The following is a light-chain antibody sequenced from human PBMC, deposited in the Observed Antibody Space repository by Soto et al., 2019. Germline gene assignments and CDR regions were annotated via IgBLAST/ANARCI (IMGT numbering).Light chain of an antibody. J-gene: IGKJ1*01. CDR2: GAS. CDR1: QSVGSY. Sequence: EIVLTQSPGTLSLSPGERATLSCRASQSVGSYLAWYQQKPGQAPRLLIYGASSRATGIPDRFSGSGSGTEFTLTISSLQSEDFAVYYCQQYNNWPPTFGQGTKVDI. CDR3: QQYNNWPPT. V-gene: IGKV3D-15*01.